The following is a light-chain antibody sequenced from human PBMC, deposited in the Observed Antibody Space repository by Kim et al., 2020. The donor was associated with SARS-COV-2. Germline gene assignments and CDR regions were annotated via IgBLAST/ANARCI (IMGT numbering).Light chain of an antibody. V-gene: IGLV3-1*01. Sequence: VSQGQTDSITRSGDKLGDKYVWWYQQMPGQSRVRVIYNNSPRPSGIPERFSGSNSGNTASLIIGGTQAMDEADYYCQAWDSNTGVVFGGGTQLTVL. CDR1: KLGDKY. CDR2: NNS. J-gene: IGLJ2*01. CDR3: QAWDSNTGVV.